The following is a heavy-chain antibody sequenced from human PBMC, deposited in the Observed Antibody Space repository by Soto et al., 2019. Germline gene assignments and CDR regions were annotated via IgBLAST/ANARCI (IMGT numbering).Heavy chain of an antibody. CDR2: IYWDDDK. CDR1: GFSLTTSGVG. D-gene: IGHD3-3*01. Sequence: QITLNESGPTVVRPTETLTLTCRFSGFSLTTSGVGVGWIRQSPGKAPEWLALIYWDDDKRYSASLKSRLTITKDTSKNQVVLTVSDLDTTDTATYYCAHRVLRTVFGLVTTTAISFDFWGQGTPVAVSS. J-gene: IGHJ4*02. V-gene: IGHV2-5*02. CDR3: AHRVLRTVFGLVTTTAISFDF.